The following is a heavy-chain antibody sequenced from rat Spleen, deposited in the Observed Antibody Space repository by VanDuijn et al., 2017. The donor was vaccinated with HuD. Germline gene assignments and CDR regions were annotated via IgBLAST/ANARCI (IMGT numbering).Heavy chain of an antibody. D-gene: IGHD4-3*01. CDR1: GYSITSSYR. CDR3: ARRSGYVGDYFDY. J-gene: IGHJ2*01. CDR2: LNGAGST. V-gene: IGHV3-3*01. Sequence: EVQLQESGPGLVKPSQSLSITCSVTGYSITSSYRWNWIRKFPGNKLEWMGYLNGAGSTNYNPSLKSRISITRDTSKNQFFLQVNSVTTEDTATYYCARRSGYVGDYFDYWGQGVMVTVSS.